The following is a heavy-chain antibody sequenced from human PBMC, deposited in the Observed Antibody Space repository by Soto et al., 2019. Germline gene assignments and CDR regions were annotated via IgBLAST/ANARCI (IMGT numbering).Heavy chain of an antibody. V-gene: IGHV3-7*03. J-gene: IGHJ4*02. Sequence: GGSLRLSCGSSGCNSSSYYVSWVRPAPGKGLEWVAHIDQVGSEKYFVDSVKGRFTIARDNARSSLFLQMSDLRAEDTAVYYCAKPYNSQWLVQGFDYWGQGTLVTGSS. CDR2: IDQVGSEK. D-gene: IGHD6-19*01. CDR3: AKPYNSQWLVQGFDY. CDR1: GCNSSSYY.